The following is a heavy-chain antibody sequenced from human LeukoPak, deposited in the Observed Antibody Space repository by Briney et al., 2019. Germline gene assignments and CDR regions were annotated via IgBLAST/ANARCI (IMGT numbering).Heavy chain of an antibody. CDR2: IYSGGST. V-gene: IGHV3-53*01. J-gene: IGHJ5*02. D-gene: IGHD6-13*01. CDR3: ARNFPPGIAETDWFDP. Sequence: GGSLRLSCAASGFTVSSNYMSWVRHAPGKGLEWVSVIYSGGSTYYADSVKGRFTISRDNSKNTLYLQMNSRRAEDTAVYYCARNFPPGIAETDWFDPWGQGTLVTVSS. CDR1: GFTVSSNY.